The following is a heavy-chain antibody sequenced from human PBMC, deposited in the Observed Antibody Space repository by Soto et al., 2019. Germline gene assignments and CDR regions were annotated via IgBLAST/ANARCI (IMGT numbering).Heavy chain of an antibody. D-gene: IGHD2-21*02. CDR1: GYTFPNYG. CDR2: ISAYNGNT. J-gene: IGHJ1*01. V-gene: IGHV1-18*04. CDR3: ARDVIPYCRSDCSPGYFHH. Sequence: QVQLVQSGVEVKKPGASVKVSCKASGYTFPNYGITWVRQAPGQGLEWMGWISAYNGNTDYAQKLQGRVTMTTDTSTTTAYMEVTNLRPDDTAVYYCARDVIPYCRSDCSPGYFHHWGQGTLVIVSS.